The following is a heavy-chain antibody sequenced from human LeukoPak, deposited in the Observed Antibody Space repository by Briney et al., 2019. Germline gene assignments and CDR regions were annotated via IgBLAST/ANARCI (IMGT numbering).Heavy chain of an antibody. CDR1: GGSISRSTYY. CDR2: ISYSGST. CDR3: ARQTTVTTTGGDAFDI. J-gene: IGHJ3*02. D-gene: IGHD4-17*01. Sequence: SETLSLTCTASGGSISRSTYYWGWIRQPPGMGLEWIGSISYSGSTYYNSSLKSRVTISSDTSRNQFSLRLSSVTAADTAVHYCARQTTVTTTGGDAFDIWGQGTMVTVSS. V-gene: IGHV4-39*01.